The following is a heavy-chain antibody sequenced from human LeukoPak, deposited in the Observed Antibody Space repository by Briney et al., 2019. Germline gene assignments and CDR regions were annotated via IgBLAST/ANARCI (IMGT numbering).Heavy chain of an antibody. Sequence: SDPLSLTCAVYGGSFSGYYWSWIRQPPGKGLEWIGEISHSGSTNHNPSLKSRVTISVDTSKNQFSLKLSSVTAADTAVYYCARAVGYLDAFDIWGQGTMVTVSS. CDR2: ISHSGST. CDR1: GGSFSGYY. CDR3: ARAVGYLDAFDI. V-gene: IGHV4-34*01. D-gene: IGHD2-15*01. J-gene: IGHJ3*02.